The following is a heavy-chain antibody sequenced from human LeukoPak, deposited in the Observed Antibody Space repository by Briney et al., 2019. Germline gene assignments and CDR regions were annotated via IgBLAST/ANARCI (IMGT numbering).Heavy chain of an antibody. CDR1: GFTFSSYA. CDR3: ARNRGSYYQYYFDY. J-gene: IGHJ4*02. CDR2: ISYDGSNK. D-gene: IGHD1-26*01. V-gene: IGHV3-30*04. Sequence: GGSLRLSCAASGFTFSSYAMHWVRQAPGKGLEWVAGISYDGSNKYYADSVKGRFTISRDNSKNTLYLQMNSLRAEDTAVYYCARNRGSYYQYYFDYWGQGTLVTVSS.